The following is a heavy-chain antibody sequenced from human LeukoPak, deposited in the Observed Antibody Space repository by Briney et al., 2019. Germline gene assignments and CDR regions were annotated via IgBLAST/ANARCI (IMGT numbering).Heavy chain of an antibody. J-gene: IGHJ4*02. CDR2: ISSSSSTI. CDR1: GFTFSSYS. V-gene: IGHV3-48*04. Sequence: GGSLRLSCAASGFTFSSYSMNWVRQAPGKGLEWVSYISSSSSTIYYADSVKGRFTVSRDNAKNSLYLQMNSLRAEDTAVYYCARDLPKSGPDYFDYWGQGTLVTVSS. CDR3: ARDLPKSGPDYFDY.